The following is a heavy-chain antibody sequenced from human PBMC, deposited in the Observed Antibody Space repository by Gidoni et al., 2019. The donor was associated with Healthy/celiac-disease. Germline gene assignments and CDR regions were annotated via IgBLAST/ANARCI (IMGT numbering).Heavy chain of an antibody. D-gene: IGHD4-4*01. Sequence: QVQLQASGPGLVKPSETLSLTCTVSGGSISSYYWSWIRQPPGKGLEWIGYIYYSGSTNYNPSLKSRVTISVDTSKNQFSLKLSSVTAADTAVYYCASSTTVTIFGYWGQGTLVTVSS. CDR2: IYYSGST. CDR3: ASSTTVTIFGY. V-gene: IGHV4-59*01. CDR1: GGSISSYY. J-gene: IGHJ4*02.